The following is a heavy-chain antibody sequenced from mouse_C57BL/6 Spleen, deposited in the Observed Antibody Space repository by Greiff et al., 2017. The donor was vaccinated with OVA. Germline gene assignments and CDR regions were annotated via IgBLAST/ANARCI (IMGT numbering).Heavy chain of an antibody. D-gene: IGHD1-1*01. CDR1: GFTFSDYG. Sequence: EVQLQESGGGLVKPGGSLKLSCAASGFTFSDYGMHWVRQAPEKGLEWVAYISSGSSTIYYADTVKGRFTISRDNAKNTLFLQMTSLRSEDTAMYYCARGDYGSSYYAMDYWGQGTSVTVSS. J-gene: IGHJ4*01. CDR3: ARGDYGSSYYAMDY. V-gene: IGHV5-17*01. CDR2: ISSGSSTI.